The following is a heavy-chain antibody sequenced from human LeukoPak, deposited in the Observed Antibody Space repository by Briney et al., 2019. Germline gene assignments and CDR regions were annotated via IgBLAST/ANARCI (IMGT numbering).Heavy chain of an antibody. Sequence: GGSLRLSCAASRFTFSSYGMHWVRQAPGKGLEWVAVISHDGNDKYYADSLKGRITISRDNSKNTLYLQMNSLRAEDAAVYYCATNGPGIAVAGYVDYWGQGTLVAVSS. D-gene: IGHD6-19*01. J-gene: IGHJ4*02. V-gene: IGHV3-30*03. CDR2: ISHDGNDK. CDR1: RFTFSSYG. CDR3: ATNGPGIAVAGYVDY.